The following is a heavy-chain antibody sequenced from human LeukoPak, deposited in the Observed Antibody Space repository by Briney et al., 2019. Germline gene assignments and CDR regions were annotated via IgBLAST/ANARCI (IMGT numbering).Heavy chain of an antibody. CDR3: ARESDLSHYDRTDY. Sequence: SETLSLTCTVSGGSISSGNYYWSWIRQPAGKGLEWIGRIYTSGSTNYNPTLKSRVTISAGTSKNQFFLKLSSVTAADTAVYYCARESDLSHYDRTDYWGQGTLVTVSS. J-gene: IGHJ4*02. CDR1: GGSISSGNYY. CDR2: IYTSGST. V-gene: IGHV4-61*02. D-gene: IGHD3-22*01.